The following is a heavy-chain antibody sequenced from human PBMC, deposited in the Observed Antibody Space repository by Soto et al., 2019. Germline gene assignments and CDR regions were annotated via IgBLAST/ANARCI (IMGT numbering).Heavy chain of an antibody. V-gene: IGHV1-2*04. CDR1: GYTFTSYA. J-gene: IGHJ4*02. D-gene: IGHD3-22*01. CDR3: ATDPHDSSGYGLYY. Sequence: ASVKVSCKASGYTFTSYAMHWVRQAPGQRLEWMGWINPNSGGTNYAQKFQGWVTMTEDTSTDTAYMELSSLRSEDTAVYYCATDPHDSSGYGLYYWGQGTLVTVSS. CDR2: INPNSGGT.